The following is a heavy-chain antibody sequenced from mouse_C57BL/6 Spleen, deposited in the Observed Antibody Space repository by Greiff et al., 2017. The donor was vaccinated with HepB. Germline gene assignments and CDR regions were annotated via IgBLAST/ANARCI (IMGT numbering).Heavy chain of an antibody. Sequence: VQLQQSGPELVKPGALVKIPCKASGYALSSSRTNWVKQRPGTGPEWIGRIYPGDGGTKYNGKFKGKAKLTADKSSSPAYLQLSSLTSEDSPVYVCARSIVITPAEWYLDVWGTGATVKVSS. J-gene: IGHJ1*03. CDR1: GYALSSSR. CDR3: ARSIVITPAEWYLDV. CDR2: IYPGDGGT. V-gene: IGHV1-82*01. D-gene: IGHD1-1*01.